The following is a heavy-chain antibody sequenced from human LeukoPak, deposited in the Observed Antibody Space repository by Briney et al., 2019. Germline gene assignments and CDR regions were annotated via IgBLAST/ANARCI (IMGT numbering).Heavy chain of an antibody. CDR3: TTWWVLGGHYY. D-gene: IGHD2-15*01. V-gene: IGHV3-15*01. CDR2: IKSKTDGETT. J-gene: IGHJ4*02. CDR1: GFAFSNAW. Sequence: GGSLRLSCAASGFAFSNAWMSWVRQAPVKGVEWVGRIKSKTDGETTDYAAPVKGRFTISRDDSKNTLYLQMNSLMAEDTAVYYCTTWWVLGGHYYWGQGTLVTVSS.